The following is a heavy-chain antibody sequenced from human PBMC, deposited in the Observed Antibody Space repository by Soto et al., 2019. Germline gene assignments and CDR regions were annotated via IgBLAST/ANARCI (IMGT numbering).Heavy chain of an antibody. V-gene: IGHV3-33*01. J-gene: IGHJ6*02. CDR2: IWYDGSNK. CDR3: ARDLMIFGVVYGMDV. D-gene: IGHD3-3*01. Sequence: GGSLRLSCAASGFTFSSYGMHWVRQAPGKGLEWVAVIWYDGSNKYYADSVKGRFTISRDNSKNTLYLQMNSLRAEDTAVYYCARDLMIFGVVYGMDVWGQGTTVTVSS. CDR1: GFTFSSYG.